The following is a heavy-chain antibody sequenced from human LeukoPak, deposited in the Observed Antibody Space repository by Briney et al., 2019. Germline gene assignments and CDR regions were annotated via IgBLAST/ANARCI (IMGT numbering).Heavy chain of an antibody. CDR2: INPNSGGT. V-gene: IGHV1-2*02. D-gene: IGHD5-18*01. CDR1: GYTFTGYY. CDR3: AREGGGYSYGPFDY. Sequence: ASVKVPCKASGYTFTGYYMHWVRQAPGQGLEWIGWINPNSGGTNYAQKFQGRVTMTRDTSISTAYMELSRLRSDDTAVYYCAREGGGYSYGPFDYWGQGTLVTVSS. J-gene: IGHJ4*02.